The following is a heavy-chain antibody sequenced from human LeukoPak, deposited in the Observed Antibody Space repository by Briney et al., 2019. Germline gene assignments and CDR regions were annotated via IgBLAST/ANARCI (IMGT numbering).Heavy chain of an antibody. J-gene: IGHJ4*02. CDR1: GFAFSDHC. CDR3: TSRRGLGQPFDY. CDR2: TRDKANSYTT. Sequence: GGSLRLSCAASGFAFSDHCMDWVRQAPGKGLEWVGRTRDKANSYTTEYAASVRGRFTISRDDSENSLSLQMDSLKTEDTAVYYCTSRRGLGQPFDYWGQGTLVTVSS. V-gene: IGHV3-72*01. D-gene: IGHD3/OR15-3a*01.